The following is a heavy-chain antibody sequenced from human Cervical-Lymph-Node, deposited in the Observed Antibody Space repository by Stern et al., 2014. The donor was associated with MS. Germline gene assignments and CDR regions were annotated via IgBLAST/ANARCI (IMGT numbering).Heavy chain of an antibody. CDR1: GGSISSGGYY. V-gene: IGHV4-31*03. J-gene: IGHJ3*02. CDR2: IYYSGST. CDR3: ARNRGYSGYGTESDAFDI. Sequence: QVQLQESGPGLVKPSQTLSLTCTVSGGSISSGGYYWIWIRQHPGKGLEWIGDIYYSGSTYYNPSLKIRVTISVDTSKNQFSLKLSSVTAADTAVYYCARNRGYSGYGTESDAFDIWGQGTMVTVSS. D-gene: IGHD5-12*01.